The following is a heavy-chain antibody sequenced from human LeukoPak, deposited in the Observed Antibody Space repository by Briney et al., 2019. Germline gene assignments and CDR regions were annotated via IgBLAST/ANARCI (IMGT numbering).Heavy chain of an antibody. V-gene: IGHV3-11*03. Sequence: PGGSLRLSCAASGXTFTDSHMAWIRQAPGEGLEWLSYISSSSTDTNYADSVKGRFTISRDNAKNSLFLQMNSLRAEDTAVYYCAKLDYYDTHWGQGTLVTVSP. CDR1: GXTFTDSH. CDR2: ISSSSTDT. J-gene: IGHJ4*02. D-gene: IGHD3-22*01. CDR3: AKLDYYDTH.